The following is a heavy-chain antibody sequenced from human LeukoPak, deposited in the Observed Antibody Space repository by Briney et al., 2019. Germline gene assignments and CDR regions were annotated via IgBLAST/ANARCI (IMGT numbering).Heavy chain of an antibody. CDR1: GFTVSSNY. V-gene: IGHV3-53*01. Sequence: PGGSLRLSCAASGFTVSSNYMSWVRQAPGKGLEWVSVIYSGGSTYYADSVKGRFTISRDNSKNTLYLQMNSPRAEDTAVYYCARAQYYDSSGYYYRYYFDYWGQGTLVTVSS. D-gene: IGHD3-22*01. CDR3: ARAQYYDSSGYYYRYYFDY. CDR2: IYSGGST. J-gene: IGHJ4*02.